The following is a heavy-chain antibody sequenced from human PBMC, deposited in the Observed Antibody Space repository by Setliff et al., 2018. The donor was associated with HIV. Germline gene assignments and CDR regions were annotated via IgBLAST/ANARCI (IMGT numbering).Heavy chain of an antibody. D-gene: IGHD2-21*02. V-gene: IGHV4-61*01. Sequence: SETLSLTCKVSGDSVNSYNYYWSWIRQHPGKGLEWIGYIYYSGSSYYNPSLRSRVTISVDTSKNLFSLRLSSVTAADTAVYYCARGEFYCGTDCYWSSFDYWGQGSLVTVSS. J-gene: IGHJ4*02. CDR2: IYYSGSS. CDR1: GDSVNSYNYY. CDR3: ARGEFYCGTDCYWSSFDY.